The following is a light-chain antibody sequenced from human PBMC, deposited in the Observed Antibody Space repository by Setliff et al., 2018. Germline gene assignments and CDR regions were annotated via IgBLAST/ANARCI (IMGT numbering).Light chain of an antibody. J-gene: IGLJ3*02. V-gene: IGLV2-23*02. CDR2: EVA. CDR3: CSYAGSRTVV. Sequence: QSALTQPASVSGSPGQSTTISCTGTSSDVGNYNLVFWYQQHPGKAPKLIIYEVAKRSSGVSDRFSGSKSGNTASLTISGLQSEDEADYHCCSYAGSRTVVFGGGTKVTV. CDR1: SSDVGNYNL.